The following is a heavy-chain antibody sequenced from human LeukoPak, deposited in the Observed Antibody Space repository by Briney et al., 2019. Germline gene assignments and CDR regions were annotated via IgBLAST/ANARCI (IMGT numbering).Heavy chain of an antibody. V-gene: IGHV4-59*11. CDR2: IFYSGST. CDR1: GGSINSHY. D-gene: IGHD3-10*01. Sequence: SETLSLTCTVSGGSINSHYWSWIRQPPGKALEWIGHIFYSGSTKYKPSLKSRVTISIDRSNNQFSLKLRSATAADTAVYYCARAGPWQIDPWGQGTLVTVSS. CDR3: ARAGPWQIDP. J-gene: IGHJ5*02.